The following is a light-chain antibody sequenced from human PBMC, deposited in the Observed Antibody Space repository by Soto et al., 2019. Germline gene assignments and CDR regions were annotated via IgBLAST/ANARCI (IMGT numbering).Light chain of an antibody. V-gene: IGLV1-51*01. J-gene: IGLJ2*01. CDR3: GTWDSSLSAVV. Sequence: QSVLTQPPSVSAAPGQKVTISCSGSSSNIGNNYVSWYQHLTGTAPKLLIYDNNNRPSRIPDRFSGSKSGTSATLGITGLQTGDEADYYCGTWDSSLSAVVFGGGTKLTVL. CDR1: SSNIGNNY. CDR2: DNN.